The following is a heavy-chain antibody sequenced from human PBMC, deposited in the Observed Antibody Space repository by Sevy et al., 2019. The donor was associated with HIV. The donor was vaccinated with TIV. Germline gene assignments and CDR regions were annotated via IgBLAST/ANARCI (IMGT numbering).Heavy chain of an antibody. CDR2: MSYNGNRK. V-gene: IGHV3-30-3*01. J-gene: IGHJ4*02. CDR1: GFSFSRSP. D-gene: IGHD3-16*02. Sequence: GGSLRLSCEGSGFSFSRSPMHWVRQAPGKGLEWVAVMSYNGNRKYNEDSVKGRFTISRDDSKNTVFLQMNSLRVEDTGVYYCAREGVLMGGSIVSYGMDVWGQGTLVTVSS. CDR3: AREGVLMGGSIVSYGMDV.